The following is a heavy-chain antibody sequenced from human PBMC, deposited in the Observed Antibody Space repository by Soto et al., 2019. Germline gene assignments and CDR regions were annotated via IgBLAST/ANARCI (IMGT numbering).Heavy chain of an antibody. J-gene: IGHJ4*02. CDR3: ARGEWGYYYDSSGYYSMVY. CDR1: GGTFSSYA. Sequence: QVQLVQSGAEVKKPGSSVKVSCKASGGTFSSYAISWVRQAPGQGLEWMGGIIPIFGTANYAQKFRGRVTITADESTSTAYMELSSLRSEDTAVYYCARGEWGYYYDSSGYYSMVYWGQGTLVTVSS. V-gene: IGHV1-69*01. D-gene: IGHD3-22*01. CDR2: IIPIFGTA.